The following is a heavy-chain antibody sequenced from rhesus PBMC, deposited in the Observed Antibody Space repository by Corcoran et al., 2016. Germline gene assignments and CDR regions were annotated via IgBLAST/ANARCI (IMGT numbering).Heavy chain of an antibody. J-gene: IGHJ4*01. CDR1: GRSISSSNW. D-gene: IGHD4-35*01. CDR3: ARRNYGNSWDY. Sequence: QVQLQESGPAVVKPSETLSLTCAVSGRSISSSNWWRWIRRSPGKRLEWSGGIYDSGCSTGYNTSLMSRVTISIDTSKNQFSLKLSYVTAADTAVYYCARRNYGNSWDYWGQGVLVTVSS. V-gene: IGHV4-93*02. CDR2: IYDSGCST.